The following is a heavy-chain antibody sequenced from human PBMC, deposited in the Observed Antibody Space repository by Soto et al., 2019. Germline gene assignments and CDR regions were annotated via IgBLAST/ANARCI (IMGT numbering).Heavy chain of an antibody. J-gene: IGHJ4*02. D-gene: IGHD6-19*01. V-gene: IGHV3-23*01. Sequence: PGGSLRLSCAASGFTFSSYAMSWVRQAPGKGLEWVSAISGSGGSTYYADSVKGRFTISRDNSKNTLYLQMNSLRAEDTAVYYCARDNSGPIMFEYWGQGNLVTVSS. CDR2: ISGSGGST. CDR3: ARDNSGPIMFEY. CDR1: GFTFSSYA.